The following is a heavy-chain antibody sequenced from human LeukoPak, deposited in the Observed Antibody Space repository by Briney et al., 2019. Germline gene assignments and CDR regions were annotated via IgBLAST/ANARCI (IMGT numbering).Heavy chain of an antibody. CDR1: GFTFSSYA. CDR2: ISGTGGST. Sequence: GGSLRLSCAASGFTFSSYAMSWVRQAPGKGLEWVSGISGTGGSTYYADSVKGRFTISRDNSKNTLYLQMNGLRAEDTAVYYCAKDPAENPGYWGQGTLVTVSS. D-gene: IGHD2/OR15-2a*01. CDR3: AKDPAENPGY. J-gene: IGHJ4*02. V-gene: IGHV3-23*01.